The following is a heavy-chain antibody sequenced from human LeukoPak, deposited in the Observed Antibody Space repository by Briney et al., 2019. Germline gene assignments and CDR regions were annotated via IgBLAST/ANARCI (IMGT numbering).Heavy chain of an antibody. Sequence: PGGSLRLSCAASGFTFSSYAMHWVRQAPGKGLEYVSAISSNGGSTYYANSVKGRFTISRDNAKNSLYLQMNSLRAEDTAVYYCASTVPKLSFSFDYWGQGTLVTVSS. CDR3: ASTVPKLSFSFDY. CDR2: ISSNGGST. V-gene: IGHV3-64*01. J-gene: IGHJ4*02. CDR1: GFTFSSYA. D-gene: IGHD4-17*01.